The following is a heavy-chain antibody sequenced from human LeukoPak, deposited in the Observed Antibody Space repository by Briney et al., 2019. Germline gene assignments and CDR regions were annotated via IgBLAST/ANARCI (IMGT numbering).Heavy chain of an antibody. J-gene: IGHJ4*02. CDR2: IYTSGST. D-gene: IGHD3-9*01. Sequence: PSETLSLTCTVSGGSISSGSYYWSWIRQPAGKGLEWIGRIYTSGSTNYNPSLKSRVTISVDTSKNQFSLKLSSVTAADTAVYYCARLTGYSGDWGQGTLVTVSS. CDR3: ARLTGYSGD. V-gene: IGHV4-61*02. CDR1: GGSISSGSYY.